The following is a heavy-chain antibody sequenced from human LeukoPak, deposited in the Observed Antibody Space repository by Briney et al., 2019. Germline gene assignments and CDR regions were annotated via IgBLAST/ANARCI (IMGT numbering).Heavy chain of an antibody. CDR2: INHSGST. CDR1: GGSFSGYY. Sequence: SETLSLTCAVYGGSFSGYYWSWIRQPPGKGLEWIGEINHSGSTNYNPSLKSRVTISVDTSKNQFSLKLSSVTAADTAVYYCARGKGGYYYDSSGYHSPDYWGQGTLVTVSS. V-gene: IGHV4-34*01. D-gene: IGHD3-22*01. J-gene: IGHJ4*02. CDR3: ARGKGGYYYDSSGYHSPDY.